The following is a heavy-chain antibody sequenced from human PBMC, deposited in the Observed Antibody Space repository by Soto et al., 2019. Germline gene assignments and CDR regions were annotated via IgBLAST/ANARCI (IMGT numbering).Heavy chain of an antibody. Sequence: ASVKVSFKASGYTFTGYYMHWVRQAPGQGLELMGWINPNSGGTNYAQKFQGRVTMTRDTSISTAYMELSRLRSDDTAVYYCERALVYYGSGSINQLEYYYDGMDVWGQGTTVTV. D-gene: IGHD3-10*01. V-gene: IGHV1-2*02. CDR3: ERALVYYGSGSINQLEYYYDGMDV. CDR1: GYTFTGYY. J-gene: IGHJ6*02. CDR2: INPNSGGT.